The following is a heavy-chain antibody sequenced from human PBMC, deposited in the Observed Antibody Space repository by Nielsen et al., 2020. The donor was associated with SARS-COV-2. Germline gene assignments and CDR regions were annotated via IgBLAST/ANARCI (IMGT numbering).Heavy chain of an antibody. CDR3: ARGTGTVHKYWYFDL. Sequence: WVRQAPGQGLEWMGWINTNTGKSTYAQGFTGRFLFSLDTSVNTAYLQISSLKAEDTAVYYCARGTGTVHKYWYFDLWGRGTLVTVSS. CDR2: INTNTGKS. V-gene: IGHV7-4-1*02. D-gene: IGHD1-1*01. J-gene: IGHJ2*01.